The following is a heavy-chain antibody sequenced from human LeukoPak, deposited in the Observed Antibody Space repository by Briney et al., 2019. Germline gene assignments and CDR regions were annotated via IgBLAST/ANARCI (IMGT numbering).Heavy chain of an antibody. CDR2: VTGSGGST. V-gene: IGHV3-23*01. D-gene: IGHD6-19*01. CDR1: GFTFSSYV. J-gene: IGHJ4*02. CDR3: AKLGGYSSTSSDH. Sequence: PGGSLRLSCAASGFTFSSYVMSWVRHAPGKGLEWVSTVTGSGGSTYYADSVKGRFTISRDNSKNTLYLQMNSLRAEDTAIYYCAKLGGYSSTSSDHWGQGSLVTVSS.